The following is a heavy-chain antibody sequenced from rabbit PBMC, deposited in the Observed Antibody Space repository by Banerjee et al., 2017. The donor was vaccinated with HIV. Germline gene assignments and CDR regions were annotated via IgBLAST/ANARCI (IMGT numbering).Heavy chain of an antibody. D-gene: IGHD8-1*01. V-gene: IGHV1S40*01. CDR2: IYAGTIGNP. J-gene: IGHJ3*01. Sequence: QSLEESGGGLVKPGGTLTLTCKASGIDFSSYYYMCWVRQAPGKGLELIACIYAGTIGNPWYASWVNGRFTISKTSSTTVNLQMASLTAADTATYFCARGWAGSSGVGYALTRLDLGAQGPSSPS. CDR1: GIDFSSYYY. CDR3: ARGWAGSSGVGYALTRLDL.